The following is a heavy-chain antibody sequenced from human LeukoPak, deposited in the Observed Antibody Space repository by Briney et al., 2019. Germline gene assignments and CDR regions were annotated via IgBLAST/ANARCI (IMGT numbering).Heavy chain of an antibody. J-gene: IGHJ4*02. V-gene: IGHV4-34*01. CDR3: ARVYSSSGEFDY. CDR1: GGSFSGYY. Sequence: SETLSLTCAVYGGSFSGYYWSWIRQPPGKGLEWIGEINHSGSTNYNPSLKSRVTISVDTSKNQFSLKLSSVTPEDTAVYYCARVYSSSGEFDYWGQGTLVTVSS. CDR2: INHSGST. D-gene: IGHD6-6*01.